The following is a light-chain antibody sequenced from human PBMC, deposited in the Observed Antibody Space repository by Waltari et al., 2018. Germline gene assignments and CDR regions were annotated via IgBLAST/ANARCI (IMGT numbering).Light chain of an antibody. J-gene: IGKJ3*01. V-gene: IGKV4-1*01. CDR2: WAS. CDR1: QSVLFSSNNKNY. Sequence: DIVMTQSPDSLAVPLGQRATINCTSSQSVLFSSNNKNYLAWYQQKPGQPPQLLIYWASTRESGVPDRFAGSGSGTDFTLTISTLQAEDVAVYYCQQYYSVPFTFGPGTKVDIK. CDR3: QQYYSVPFT.